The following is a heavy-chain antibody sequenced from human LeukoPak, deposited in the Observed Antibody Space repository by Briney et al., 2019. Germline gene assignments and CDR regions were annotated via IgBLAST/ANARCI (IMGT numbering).Heavy chain of an antibody. CDR1: GFTFRTYG. D-gene: IGHD3-22*01. J-gene: IGHJ4*02. V-gene: IGHV3-30*02. CDR3: ASLPSYYYDSSGYYY. CDR2: IRSDGKYK. Sequence: GGSLRLSCAASGFTFRTYGMHWVRQAPGKGLEWVAYIRSDGKYKPYADSVKGRFTISRDNSKNTLYLQMNSLRAEDTAVYYCASLPSYYYDSSGYYYWGQGTLVTVSS.